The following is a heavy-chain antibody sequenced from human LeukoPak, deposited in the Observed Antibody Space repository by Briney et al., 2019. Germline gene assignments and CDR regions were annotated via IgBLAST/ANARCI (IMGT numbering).Heavy chain of an antibody. D-gene: IGHD2-2*01. CDR3: ARVRKEGYCSSTSCQAANDAFDI. CDR1: GGSFSSYY. CDR2: IYHSGDT. Sequence: SETLSLTCAVYGGSFSSYYWSWIRQPPGKGLEWIGEIYHSGDTNYNPSLKSRVTISVDTSKNQFSLKLSSVTAADTAVYYCARVRKEGYCSSTSCQAANDAFDIWGQGTMVTVSS. V-gene: IGHV4-34*01. J-gene: IGHJ3*02.